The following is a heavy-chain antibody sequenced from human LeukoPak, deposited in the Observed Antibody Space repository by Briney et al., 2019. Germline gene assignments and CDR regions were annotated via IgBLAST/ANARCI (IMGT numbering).Heavy chain of an antibody. V-gene: IGHV3-30*18. CDR3: AKLAEQWLVREAFDI. Sequence: QSGGSLRLSCAASGFTFSSYGMHWVRQAPGKGLEWVAVISYDGSNKYYADSVKGRFTISRDNSKNTLYLRMNSLRAEDTAVYYCAKLAEQWLVREAFDIWGQGTMVTVSS. D-gene: IGHD6-19*01. CDR1: GFTFSSYG. CDR2: ISYDGSNK. J-gene: IGHJ3*02.